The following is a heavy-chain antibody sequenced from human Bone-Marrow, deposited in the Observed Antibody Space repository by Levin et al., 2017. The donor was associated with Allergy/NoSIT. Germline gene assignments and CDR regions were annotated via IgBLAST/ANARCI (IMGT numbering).Heavy chain of an antibody. CDR2: IDNSGAIR. V-gene: IGHV3-48*01. CDR1: GFRFSDYS. D-gene: IGHD3-16*01. Sequence: GESLKISCTVSGFRFSDYSMNWLRQAPGKGLEWVSYIDNSGAIRYYADSVKGRFTISRDDAKNSLYLEMTSLRAEDTAVYFCATSIYDYVWGTPESWGQGTLVTVSA. CDR3: ATSIYDYVWGTPES. J-gene: IGHJ5*02.